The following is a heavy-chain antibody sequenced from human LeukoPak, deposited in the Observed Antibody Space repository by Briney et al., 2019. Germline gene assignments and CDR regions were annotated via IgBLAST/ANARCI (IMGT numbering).Heavy chain of an antibody. D-gene: IGHD6-13*01. V-gene: IGHV1-18*01. Sequence: ASVKVSCNASGHTFTSYGISWVRQAPGQGLEWMGWISAYNGNTNYAQKLQGRVTMTTDTSTSTAYMELRSLRSDDTAVYYCARGGPRGSSWYIVGLDAEYFQHSGQGTLVTVSS. CDR3: ARGGPRGSSWYIVGLDAEYFQH. CDR1: GHTFTSYG. CDR2: ISAYNGNT. J-gene: IGHJ1*01.